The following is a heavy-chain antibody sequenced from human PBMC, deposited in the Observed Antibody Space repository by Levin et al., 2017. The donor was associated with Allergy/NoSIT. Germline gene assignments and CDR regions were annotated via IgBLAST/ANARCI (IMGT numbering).Heavy chain of an antibody. CDR2: ISNSGSYT. D-gene: IGHD2-8*01. J-gene: IGHJ4*02. Sequence: PGGSLRLSCAASGFSFNSYSVTWVRQAPGRGLEWVSSISNSGSYTHYADSVKGRFTISRDNAKNSLYLQMNSLRSEDTAVYYCATNKVLYPMTHYKYWGQGTLVTVSS. V-gene: IGHV3-21*01. CDR1: GFSFNSYS. CDR3: ATNKVLYPMTHYKY.